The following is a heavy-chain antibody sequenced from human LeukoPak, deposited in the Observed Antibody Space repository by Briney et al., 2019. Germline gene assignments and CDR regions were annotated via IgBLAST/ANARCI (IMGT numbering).Heavy chain of an antibody. CDR2: IDWDDDT. V-gene: IGHV2-70*11. D-gene: IGHD7-27*01. CDR1: GFSLNASGMC. CDR3: ARMNRGNYFDY. J-gene: IGHJ4*02. Sequence: RESGPTLVNPTQTLALTCTFSGFSLNASGMCVSWIRQPPGKALEWLARIDWDDDTYYSTSLNTRLTISKDTSKNQVVLAMTNMDPVDTATYYCARMNRGNYFDYWGQGTLVTVSS.